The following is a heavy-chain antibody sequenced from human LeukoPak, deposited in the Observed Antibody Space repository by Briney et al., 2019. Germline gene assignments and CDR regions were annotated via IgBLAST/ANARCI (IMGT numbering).Heavy chain of an antibody. CDR1: GGTFSSYA. CDR2: IIPILGIA. Sequence: VASVTVSCKASGGTFSSYAISWVRQAPGQGLEWMGRIIPILGIANYAQKFQGRVTITADKSTSTAYMELSSLRSEDTAVYYCVSLGDSYYYDSSGYYDYYYYGMDVWGQGTTVTVSS. D-gene: IGHD3-22*01. J-gene: IGHJ6*02. CDR3: VSLGDSYYYDSSGYYDYYYYGMDV. V-gene: IGHV1-69*04.